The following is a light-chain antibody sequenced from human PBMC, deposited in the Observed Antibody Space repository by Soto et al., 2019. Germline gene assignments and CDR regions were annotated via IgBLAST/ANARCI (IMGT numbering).Light chain of an antibody. CDR3: QQFSGNSFT. CDR1: QSVFIW. V-gene: IGKV1-5*01. J-gene: IGKJ2*01. CDR2: DGT. Sequence: DIQLTQSPSTLSASVGDRVTITCRASQSVFIWLAWYQQKPGRAPKLLIFDGTDLESGVPSRFSGDGSGTEYTLTISSLQPDDFASEYCQQFSGNSFTFGQGTKLEI.